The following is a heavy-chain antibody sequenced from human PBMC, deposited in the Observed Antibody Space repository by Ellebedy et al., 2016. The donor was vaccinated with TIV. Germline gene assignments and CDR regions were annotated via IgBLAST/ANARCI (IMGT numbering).Heavy chain of an antibody. V-gene: IGHV4-59*01. CDR2: IYHSGTT. CDR3: ARSYTSGWFGSIDP. D-gene: IGHD6-19*01. CDR1: GGFISTYY. Sequence: MPSETLSLTCTVSGGFISTYYWSWIRQPPGKGLEWMGYIYHSGTTKYNPSLKSRVTLSVHTSTNQFSLKLNSVTAADTAVYYCARSYTSGWFGSIDPWGQGTLVTVSA. J-gene: IGHJ5*02.